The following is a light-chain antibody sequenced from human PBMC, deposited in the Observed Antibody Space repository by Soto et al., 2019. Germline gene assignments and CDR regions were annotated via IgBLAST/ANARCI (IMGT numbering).Light chain of an antibody. J-gene: IGLJ2*01. V-gene: IGLV2-14*01. CDR3: QVWDSTGDHVV. Sequence: QSVLTQPASVSGSPGQSITISCTGTSSDIGAYNYVSWYQQHPGKVPKLTISEVTNRPSGVSNRFSGSKSGNTATLTISRVEAGDEADYYCQVWDSTGDHVVFGGGTQLTVL. CDR2: EVT. CDR1: SSDIGAYNY.